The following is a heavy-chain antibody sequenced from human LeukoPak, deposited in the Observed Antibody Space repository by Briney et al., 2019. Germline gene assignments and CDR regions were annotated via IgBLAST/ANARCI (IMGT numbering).Heavy chain of an antibody. V-gene: IGHV3-30*01. J-gene: IGHJ4*02. CDR3: ARSGVDYYDRSGYYYVDY. Sequence: PGGSLRLSCAASGFTFSSYAMHWVRQAPGKGLEWVAVISFDGSYKYYADSVKGRFTISRDNSKNTLYLQMNSLRAEDTAVFYCARSGVDYYDRSGYYYVDYWGQGTLVTVSS. D-gene: IGHD3-22*01. CDR2: ISFDGSYK. CDR1: GFTFSSYA.